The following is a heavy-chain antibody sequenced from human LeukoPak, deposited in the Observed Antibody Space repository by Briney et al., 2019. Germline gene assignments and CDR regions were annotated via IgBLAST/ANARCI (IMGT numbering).Heavy chain of an antibody. V-gene: IGHV4-34*01. CDR1: GDPFSGYY. CDR3: ATLSLWFGESGFDP. CDR2: INHSGST. Sequence: SETLSLTCAVYGDPFSGYYWSWIRQPPGKGLEWVQEINHSGSTNYNPSLKSRVTISVDTSKNQFSLKLSSVTAADTAAYYCATLSLWFGESGFDPWGQGTLVTVSS. J-gene: IGHJ5*02. D-gene: IGHD3-10*01.